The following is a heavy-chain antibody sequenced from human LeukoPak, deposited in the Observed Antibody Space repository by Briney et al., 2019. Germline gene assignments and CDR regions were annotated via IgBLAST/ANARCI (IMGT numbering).Heavy chain of an antibody. CDR2: IYYSGST. CDR1: GGSISSYY. Sequence: PSETLSLTCTVSGGSISSYYWSWTRQPPGKGLEWIGYIYYSGSTNYNPSLKSRVTISLDRSRNQFSLKLRSVTAADTAVYYCARGPTGYSSTGWFDPWGQGTLVTVSS. D-gene: IGHD6-13*01. J-gene: IGHJ5*02. CDR3: ARGPTGYSSTGWFDP. V-gene: IGHV4-59*01.